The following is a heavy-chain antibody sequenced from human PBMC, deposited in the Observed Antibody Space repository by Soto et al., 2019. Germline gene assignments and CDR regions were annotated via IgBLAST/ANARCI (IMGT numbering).Heavy chain of an antibody. Sequence: QVQLQQWGAGLLKPSETLSLTCAVYGGSFSGYYWSWIRQPPGKGLEWIGEINHSGSTNYNPSLKSRVTISVDTSKNQFSLKLSSVTAADTAVYYCARARYGSGAHWFDPWGQGTLVTVSS. V-gene: IGHV4-34*01. J-gene: IGHJ5*02. CDR2: INHSGST. CDR1: GGSFSGYY. CDR3: ARARYGSGAHWFDP. D-gene: IGHD3-10*01.